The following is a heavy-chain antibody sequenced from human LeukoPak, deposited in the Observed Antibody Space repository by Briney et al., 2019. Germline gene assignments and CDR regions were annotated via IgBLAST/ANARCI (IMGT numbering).Heavy chain of an antibody. D-gene: IGHD6-19*01. Sequence: ASVKVSCKASGYTFTSYDINWVRQATGQGLEWMGWMNPNSGNTGYAQKFQDRVTITSNTSISTAYMDLSSLRSEDTAVYYCARGYIAVAGLDAFDIWGQGTMVTVSS. CDR3: ARGYIAVAGLDAFDI. J-gene: IGHJ3*02. V-gene: IGHV1-8*03. CDR2: MNPNSGNT. CDR1: GYTFTSYD.